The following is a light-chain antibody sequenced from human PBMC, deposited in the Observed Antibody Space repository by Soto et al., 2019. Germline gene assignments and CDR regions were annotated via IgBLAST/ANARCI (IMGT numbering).Light chain of an antibody. CDR2: EVS. CDR1: SSDVGGYNY. J-gene: IGLJ1*01. CDR3: SSYTGSSTLDV. Sequence: QSVLTQPASVSGSPGQSITISCTGTSSDVGGYNYVSWYQQHPGKAPKLMIYEVSNRPSGVSNRFSGSKSGNTASLTISGLQGEDEGDYYCSSYTGSSTLDVFGTGTKVTLL. V-gene: IGLV2-14*01.